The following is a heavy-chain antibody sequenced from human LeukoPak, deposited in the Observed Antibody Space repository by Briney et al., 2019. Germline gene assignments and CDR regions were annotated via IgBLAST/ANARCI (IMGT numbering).Heavy chain of an antibody. J-gene: IGHJ6*03. D-gene: IGHD3-22*01. V-gene: IGHV1-2*06. Sequence: GASVKVSCKASGYTFTGYYMHWMRQAPGQGLEWMGRINPNSGDTNYPQKFQGRVTMTRDTSISTVYMEVSRLRSDDTAVYYCARTGVPGYYDNSDYYYPLRGGIYYYYMDVWGEGTTVTVSS. CDR2: INPNSGDT. CDR1: GYTFTGYY. CDR3: ARTGVPGYYDNSDYYYPLRGGIYYYYMDV.